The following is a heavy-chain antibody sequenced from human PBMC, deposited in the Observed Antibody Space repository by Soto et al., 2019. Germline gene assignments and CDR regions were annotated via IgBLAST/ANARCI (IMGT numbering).Heavy chain of an antibody. CDR3: VRDLTDGYVDFDS. D-gene: IGHD5-12*01. CDR1: EFTFSNYW. Sequence: GGSLRLSCVASEFTFSNYWMHWVRQAPGRGLVWVSRIGPDGFSTIYADSVRGRFTISRDNAKNTLYLQMNSLRAEDTAVYYCVRDLTDGYVDFDSWGQGTPVTVSS. CDR2: IGPDGFST. V-gene: IGHV3-74*01. J-gene: IGHJ4*02.